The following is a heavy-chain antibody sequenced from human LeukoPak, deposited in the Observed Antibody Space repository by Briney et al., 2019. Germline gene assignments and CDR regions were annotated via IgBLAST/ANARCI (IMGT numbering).Heavy chain of an antibody. CDR3: AELGITMIGGV. D-gene: IGHD3-10*02. J-gene: IGHJ6*04. Sequence: LSLTCTVSGSSINSDYYWGWFRQPPGKGLEWVSYISSSGSTIYYADSVKGRFTISRDNAKNSLYLQMNSLRAEDTAVYYCAELGITMIGGVWGKGTTVTISS. V-gene: IGHV3-11*04. CDR2: ISSSGSTI. CDR1: GSSINSDYY.